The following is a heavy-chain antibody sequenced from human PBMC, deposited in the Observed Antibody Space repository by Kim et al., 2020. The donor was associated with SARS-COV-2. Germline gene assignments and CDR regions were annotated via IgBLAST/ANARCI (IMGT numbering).Heavy chain of an antibody. CDR1: GGSISSYY. CDR2: IYYSGST. CDR3: ARADGSGRLGY. V-gene: IGHV4-59*01. J-gene: IGHJ4*02. D-gene: IGHD3-10*01. Sequence: SETLSLTCTVSGGSISSYYWSWIRQPPGKGLEWIGYIYYSGSTNYNPSLKSRVTISVDTSKNQFSLKLSSVTAADTAVYYCARADGSGRLGYWGQGTLVTVSS.